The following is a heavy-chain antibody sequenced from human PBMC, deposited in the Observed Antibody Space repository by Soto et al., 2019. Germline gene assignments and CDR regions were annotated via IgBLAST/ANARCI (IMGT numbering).Heavy chain of an antibody. CDR1: GGSFSSDSFI. CDR3: ARDHKWDGMDV. J-gene: IGHJ6*02. V-gene: IGHV4-31*03. D-gene: IGHD1-26*01. Sequence: NPSETLSLTCSVSGGSFSSDSFIWSWVRQFPGKGLEWIGYINYSGTTYYNPSLRSRITMSVDTSKNQFSLTLSSVTAADTAVYYCARDHKWDGMDVWGQGTTVTVAS. CDR2: INYSGTT.